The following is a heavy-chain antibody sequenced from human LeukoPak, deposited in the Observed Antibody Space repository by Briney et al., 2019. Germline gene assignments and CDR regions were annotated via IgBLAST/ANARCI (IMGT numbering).Heavy chain of an antibody. D-gene: IGHD6-13*01. CDR2: INPNSGGT. CDR3: GRDVTGSSSWYSS. CDR1: GYTFTGYY. J-gene: IGHJ4*02. Sequence: ASVKVSCKASGYTFTGYYMHWVRQAPGQRLEWMGWINPNSGGTNYAQKFQGRVTMTRDTSISIAYMEMSRLRSDDTAVYYCGRDVTGSSSWYSSWGQGTLVTVSS. V-gene: IGHV1-2*02.